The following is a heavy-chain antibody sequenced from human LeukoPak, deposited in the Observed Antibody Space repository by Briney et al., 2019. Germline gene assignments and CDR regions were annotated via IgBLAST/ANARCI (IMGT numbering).Heavy chain of an antibody. J-gene: IGHJ6*03. V-gene: IGHV3-21*06. Sequence: GGSLRLSCAASGFTFTSYNMNWVRQAPGKGLEWVSSITSSSSYIYYADSVKGRFTISRDNAKNSLYLQMDSLRVEDTAEYYCARDPYSGNYGAYYYYMDVWGKGTTVTVSS. CDR3: ARDPYSGNYGAYYYYMDV. CDR2: ITSSSSYI. D-gene: IGHD1-26*01. CDR1: GFTFTSYN.